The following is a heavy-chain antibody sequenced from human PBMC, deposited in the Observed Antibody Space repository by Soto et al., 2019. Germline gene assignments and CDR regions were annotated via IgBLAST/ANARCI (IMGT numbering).Heavy chain of an antibody. CDR1: GGSISSYY. J-gene: IGHJ3*02. CDR2: IYYSGST. CDR3: ARKDGDYDAFDI. V-gene: IGHV4-59*08. Sequence: SETLSLTCTVSGGSISSYYWSWIQQPPGKGLEWIGYIYYSGSTNYNPSLKSRVTISVDTSKNQFSLKLSSVTAADTAVYYCARKDGDYDAFDIWGQGTMVTVSS. D-gene: IGHD4-17*01.